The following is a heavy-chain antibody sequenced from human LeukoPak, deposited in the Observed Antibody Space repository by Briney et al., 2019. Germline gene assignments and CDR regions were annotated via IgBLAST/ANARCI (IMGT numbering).Heavy chain of an antibody. D-gene: IGHD2-2*01. Sequence: GGSLRLSCAASGFTFSSYGMHWVRQAPGKGLEWVAVIWYDGSNKYYADSVKGRFTISRDNSKSTLYLQMNSLRAEDTAVYYCARVGSTHQNWFDPWGQGTLVTVSS. CDR3: ARVGSTHQNWFDP. V-gene: IGHV3-33*01. CDR2: IWYDGSNK. CDR1: GFTFSSYG. J-gene: IGHJ5*02.